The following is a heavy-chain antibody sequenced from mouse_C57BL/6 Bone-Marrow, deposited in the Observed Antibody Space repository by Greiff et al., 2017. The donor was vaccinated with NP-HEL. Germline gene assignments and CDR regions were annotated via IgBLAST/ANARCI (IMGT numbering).Heavy chain of an antibody. CDR1: GYTFTSYW. J-gene: IGHJ4*01. Sequence: QVQLQQPGAELVRPGTSVKLSCKASGYTFTSYWMHWVKQRPGQGLEWIGVIDPSDSYTNYNQKFKGKATLTVDTSSSTAYMQLSSLTSEDSAVYYCLGYAMDYWGQGTSVTVSS. D-gene: IGHD2-10*02. V-gene: IGHV1-59*01. CDR3: LGYAMDY. CDR2: IDPSDSYT.